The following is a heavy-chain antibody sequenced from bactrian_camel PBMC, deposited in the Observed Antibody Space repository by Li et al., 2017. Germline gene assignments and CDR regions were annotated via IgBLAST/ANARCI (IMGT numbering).Heavy chain of an antibody. D-gene: IGHD7*01. CDR1: GFAFTSYA. Sequence: QLVESGGGLVQPGGSLRLSCAATGFAFTSYAMSWVRQAPGKGLEWVSAIASSGRSTYYADSVKGRFTISRDNAKLAVYLQMNSLKPEDTGMYFCNTLGFGSCASGYWGQGTQVTVS. V-gene: IGHV3S40*01. CDR2: IASSGRST. J-gene: IGHJ6*01. CDR3: NTLGFGSCASGY.